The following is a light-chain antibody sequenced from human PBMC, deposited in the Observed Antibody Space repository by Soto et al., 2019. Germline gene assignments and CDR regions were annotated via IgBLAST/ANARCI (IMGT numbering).Light chain of an antibody. V-gene: IGLV2-8*01. Sequence: QSALTQPPSASGSPGQSVTISCTGTSSDVGAYNYVSWYQQHPGKAPKLMIYDVGKRPSGVPDRFSGSKSGNTASLTVSGLQAEDEADFYCISYAGSSIWVFGGGTKLTVL. J-gene: IGLJ3*02. CDR2: DVG. CDR1: SSDVGAYNY. CDR3: ISYAGSSIWV.